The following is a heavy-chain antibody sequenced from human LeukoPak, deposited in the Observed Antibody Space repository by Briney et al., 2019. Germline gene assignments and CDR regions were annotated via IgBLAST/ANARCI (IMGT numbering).Heavy chain of an antibody. CDR3: AKEGHMGPSPFADVPDY. J-gene: IGHJ4*02. CDR1: GFTFSSYS. V-gene: IGHV3-48*01. D-gene: IGHD2-21*01. Sequence: GGSLRLSCAASGFTFSSYSMNWVREAPGKGLEWVSYISSSSSTIYYADSVKGRFTISRDNAKNSLYLQMNSLRAEDTAVYYCAKEGHMGPSPFADVPDYWGQGTLVTVSS. CDR2: ISSSSSTI.